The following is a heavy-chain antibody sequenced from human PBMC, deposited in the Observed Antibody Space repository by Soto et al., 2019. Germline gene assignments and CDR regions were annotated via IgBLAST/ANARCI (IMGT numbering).Heavy chain of an antibody. Sequence: VQLVESGGGVVQPGRSLRLSCADSGFTCSDYAMHWVRQGPGKGLVGVAVVSHEGRNPHYADSVKGRLTIARYSSHNTVSLEMNSLISEDTAGYYCAKEGRQWLVTSDFNYWGQGALVTVSS. V-gene: IGHV3-30*18. CDR1: GFTCSDYA. CDR2: VSHEGRNP. J-gene: IGHJ4*02. D-gene: IGHD6-19*01. CDR3: AKEGRQWLVTSDFNY.